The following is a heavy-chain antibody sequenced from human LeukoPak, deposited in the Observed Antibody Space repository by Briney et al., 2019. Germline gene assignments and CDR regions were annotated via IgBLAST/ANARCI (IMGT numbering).Heavy chain of an antibody. D-gene: IGHD3-3*01. J-gene: IGHJ4*02. CDR2: IWFDGSVK. Sequence: GGSLRLSCAASGFPFNTFGMHWVRQAPGQGLEWVAAIWFDGSVKHYSDAVKGRFTISRDNSLNTLYLQMNSLRVEDTATYYSAKDTAVQFLEPAFWGQGTLVTVSS. CDR3: AKDTAVQFLEPAF. V-gene: IGHV3-33*06. CDR1: GFPFNTFG.